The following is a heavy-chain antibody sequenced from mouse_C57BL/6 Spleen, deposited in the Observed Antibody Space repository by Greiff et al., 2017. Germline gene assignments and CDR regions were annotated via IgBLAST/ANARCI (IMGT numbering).Heavy chain of an antibody. CDR3: ARGGYADY. Sequence: QVQLQESGAELVRPGASVKLSCKASGYTFPDYSINGVKQRPGQGLEWIARIFPGSGNTYYNEKFKGKATLTVEKSSSTVYLELSRLTSYDSAVYYCARGGYADYWGQGTTLTVSS. CDR1: GYTFPDYS. J-gene: IGHJ2*01. D-gene: IGHD2-2*01. CDR2: IFPGSGNT. V-gene: IGHV1-76*01.